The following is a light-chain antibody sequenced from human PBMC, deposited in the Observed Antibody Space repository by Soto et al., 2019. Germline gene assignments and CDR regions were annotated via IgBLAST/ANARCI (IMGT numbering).Light chain of an antibody. CDR2: DNN. J-gene: IGLJ1*01. Sequence: QSVLTQPPSVSGAPGQRVTISCTGTRSNIGAGFDVHWYQQLPGTAPKLLIYDNNNRPSGVPDRFSGSKSGTSASLAITGLQAEDEADYYCSSYTSSSPYVFGTGTKVTVL. CDR1: RSNIGAGFD. CDR3: SSYTSSSPYV. V-gene: IGLV1-40*01.